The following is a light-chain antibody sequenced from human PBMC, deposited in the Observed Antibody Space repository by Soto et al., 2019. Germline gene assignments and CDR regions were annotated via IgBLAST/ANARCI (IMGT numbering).Light chain of an antibody. J-gene: IGKJ1*01. Sequence: EIVLTQSPGTLSLSPGERVTLSCRASQSVNSSYLAWYQHKPGQAPRLLIYGASTRATGIPDRFSGSGSGTDFTINLARLEPGDFALYYCQQYGNSPQTFGQGTKVDIK. CDR3: QQYGNSPQT. CDR1: QSVNSSY. V-gene: IGKV3-20*01. CDR2: GAS.